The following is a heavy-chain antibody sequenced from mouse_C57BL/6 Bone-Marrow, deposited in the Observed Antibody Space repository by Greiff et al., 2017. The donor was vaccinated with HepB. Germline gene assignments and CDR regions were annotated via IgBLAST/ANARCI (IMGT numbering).Heavy chain of an antibody. CDR3: ARYRYSYAMDY. CDR2: IRNKANGYTT. CDR1: GFTFTDYY. D-gene: IGHD2-12*01. V-gene: IGHV7-3*01. J-gene: IGHJ4*01. Sequence: EVKVVESGGGLVKPGGSLSLSCAASGFTFTDYYMSWVRQPPGKALEWLGFIRNKANGYTTEYSASVKGRFTISRDNSQSILYLQMNALRAEDSDTYYCARYRYSYAMDYWGQGTSVTVPS.